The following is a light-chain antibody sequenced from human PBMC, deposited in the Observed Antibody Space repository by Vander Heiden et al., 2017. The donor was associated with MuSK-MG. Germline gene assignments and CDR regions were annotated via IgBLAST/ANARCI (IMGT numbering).Light chain of an antibody. CDR3: SSYTSSSTS. CDR1: SSDVGGYNY. J-gene: IGLJ1*01. Sequence: QSALTQPASVSGSPGQSITISCTGTSSDVGGYNYVSWYQQHPGKAPKLMIYDVSNRASVVSNRFSGSTSGTTASLTISGLQAEDEDDYYCSSYTSSSTSFGTGTKVTVL. CDR2: DVS. V-gene: IGLV2-14*03.